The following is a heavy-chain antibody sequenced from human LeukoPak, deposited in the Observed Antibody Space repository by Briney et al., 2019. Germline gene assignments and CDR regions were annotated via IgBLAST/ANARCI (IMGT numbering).Heavy chain of an antibody. Sequence: AGGSLRLSCAASGFTFSYFLMHWVRQAPGKGLEWVSGMSGSSGSTYYADSVKGRFSISRDNSKNTLYLQMNSLRAEDTAVYYCAKDGEYHGDLYYFDYWGQGTLVTVSS. CDR1: GFTFSYFL. CDR2: MSGSSGST. V-gene: IGHV3-23*01. J-gene: IGHJ4*02. CDR3: AKDGEYHGDLYYFDY. D-gene: IGHD4-17*01.